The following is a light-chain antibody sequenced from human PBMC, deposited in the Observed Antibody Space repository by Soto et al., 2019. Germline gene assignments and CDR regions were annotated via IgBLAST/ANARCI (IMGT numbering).Light chain of an antibody. CDR1: QSITNN. Sequence: EIVMTQSPATLSVTPGESATLSCRASQSITNNLAWYQQRPGQPPRLLIYNAFTRATGIPARFSGSVSATEFTLTISSLQSEDFATYYCQQYNNWPPYTFGQGTKVDI. V-gene: IGKV3-15*01. J-gene: IGKJ2*01. CDR3: QQYNNWPPYT. CDR2: NAF.